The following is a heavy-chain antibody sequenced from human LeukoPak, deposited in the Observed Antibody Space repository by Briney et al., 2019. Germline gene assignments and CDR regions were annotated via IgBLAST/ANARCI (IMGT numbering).Heavy chain of an antibody. V-gene: IGHV1-69*13. CDR1: GGTFSSYA. CDR2: IIAIFSTA. J-gene: IGHJ4*02. CDR3: ARGSGGPRYFDWLLSY. D-gene: IGHD3-9*01. Sequence: SVKVSCKASGGTFSSYAISWVRQAPGQGLEWMGGIIAIFSTANYAQKLQGRVTITADESTSTAYMELRSLRSDDTAVYYCARGSGGPRYFDWLLSYWGQGTLVTVSS.